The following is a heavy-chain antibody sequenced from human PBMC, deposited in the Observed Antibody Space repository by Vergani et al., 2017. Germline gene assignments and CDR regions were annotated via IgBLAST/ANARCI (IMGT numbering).Heavy chain of an antibody. CDR3: ARDHSASAFIDYYGSGSYSY. Sequence: QVQLVESGGGLVKPGGSLRLSCAASGFTFSDYYMSWIRQAPGQGLEWVSYISSSGSTIYYADSVKGRFTISRDNAKNSLYLQMNSLRAEDTAVYYCARDHSASAFIDYYGSGSYSYWGQGTLVTVSS. CDR1: GFTFSDYY. V-gene: IGHV3-11*01. J-gene: IGHJ4*02. D-gene: IGHD3-10*01. CDR2: ISSSGSTI.